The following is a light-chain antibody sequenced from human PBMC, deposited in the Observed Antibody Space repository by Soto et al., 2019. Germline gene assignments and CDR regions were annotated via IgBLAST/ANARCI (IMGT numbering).Light chain of an antibody. V-gene: IGLV2-14*01. CDR1: SNDIGGYNY. CDR3: SSYSPSSLL. CDR2: EVS. J-gene: IGLJ3*02. Sequence: QSALTQPASVSGSPEQSITISCTGTSNDIGGYNYVSWYRQYPGKAPQLMISEVSYRPSGVSDRFSGSKSGTTASLTISGLQTEDEADYYCSSYSPSSLLFGGGTKLTVL.